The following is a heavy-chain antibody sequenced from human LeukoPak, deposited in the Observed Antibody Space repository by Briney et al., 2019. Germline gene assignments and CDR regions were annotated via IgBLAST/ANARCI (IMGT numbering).Heavy chain of an antibody. D-gene: IGHD3-3*01. CDR1: GGSISSSSYY. CDR2: IYYSGST. J-gene: IGHJ4*02. Sequence: SETLSLTCTVSGGSISSSSYYWGWIRQPPGKGLEWIGSIYYSGSTYYNPSLKSRVTISVDTSKNQFSLKLSSVTAADTAVYYCASLTYYDFWSGYFFDYWGQGTLVTASS. CDR3: ASLTYYDFWSGYFFDY. V-gene: IGHV4-39*01.